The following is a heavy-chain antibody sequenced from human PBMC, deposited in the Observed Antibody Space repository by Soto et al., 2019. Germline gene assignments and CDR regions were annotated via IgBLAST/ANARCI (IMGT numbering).Heavy chain of an antibody. CDR1: GFTFSSYA. V-gene: IGHV3-23*01. J-gene: IGHJ4*02. Sequence: GSLRLSCAASGFTFSSYAMSWVRQAPGKGLEWVSAISGSGGSTYYADSVKGRFTISRDNAKNSLYLQMNSLRAEDTAVYYCARVVRYPPRFDYWGQGTLVTVSS. D-gene: IGHD3-9*01. CDR2: ISGSGGST. CDR3: ARVVRYPPRFDY.